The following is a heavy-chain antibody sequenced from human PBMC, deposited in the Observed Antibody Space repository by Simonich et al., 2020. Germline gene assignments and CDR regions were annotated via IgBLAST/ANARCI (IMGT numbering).Heavy chain of an antibody. CDR1: GGTFSSYA. V-gene: IGHV1-69*06. D-gene: IGHD2-15*01. J-gene: IGHJ6*03. Sequence: QVQLVQSGAEVKKPGSSVKVSCKASGGTFSSYAISWVRQAPGQGLEWVGGISPTLGKANYAKKCQGKVTITADKSTSTAYMELSSLRSEDTAVYYCARGGLADRRIVYYYYMDVWGKGTTVTVSS. CDR2: ISPTLGKA. CDR3: ARGGLADRRIVYYYYMDV.